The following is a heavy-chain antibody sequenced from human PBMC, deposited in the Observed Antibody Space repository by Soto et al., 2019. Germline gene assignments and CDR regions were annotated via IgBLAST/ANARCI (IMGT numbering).Heavy chain of an antibody. J-gene: IGHJ4*02. CDR3: AKAKGSGSYSPPAPGY. V-gene: IGHV3-23*01. CDR1: GFTFSSYA. D-gene: IGHD3-10*01. Sequence: GGSLRLSCAACGFTFSSYAMSWVRQAPGKGLEWVSAISGSGGSTYYADSVKGRFTISRDNSKNTLYLQMNSLRAEDTAVYYCAKAKGSGSYSPPAPGYWGQGTLVTVSS. CDR2: ISGSGGST.